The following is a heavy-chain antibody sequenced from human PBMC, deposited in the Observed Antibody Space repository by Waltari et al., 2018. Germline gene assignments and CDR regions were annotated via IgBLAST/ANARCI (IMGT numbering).Heavy chain of an antibody. Sequence: QVQLQESGPGLVKPSQTLSLTCTVSGGSISSGGSYWSWIRQHPGKGLEWIGYIYYSGSTYYNPSLKSRVTISVDTSKNQFSLKLSSVTAADTAVYYCARGRFGSSSWAPHWFDPWGQGTLVTVSS. CDR2: IYYSGST. D-gene: IGHD6-13*01. CDR3: ARGRFGSSSWAPHWFDP. V-gene: IGHV4-31*03. J-gene: IGHJ5*02. CDR1: GGSISSGGSY.